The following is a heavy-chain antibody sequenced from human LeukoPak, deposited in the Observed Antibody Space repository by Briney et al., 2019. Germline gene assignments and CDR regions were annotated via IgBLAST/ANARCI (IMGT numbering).Heavy chain of an antibody. V-gene: IGHV3-48*03. J-gene: IGHJ4*02. CDR1: GFTFSSYE. CDR3: AVGHYYDSSGYYGSGY. Sequence: PGGSLRLSCAASGFTFSSYEMNWVRQAPGKGLEWVSYISSSGSTIYYADSVKGRFTISGDNAKNSLYLQMNSLRAEDTAVYYCAVGHYYDSSGYYGSGYWGQGTLVTVSS. D-gene: IGHD3-22*01. CDR2: ISSSGSTI.